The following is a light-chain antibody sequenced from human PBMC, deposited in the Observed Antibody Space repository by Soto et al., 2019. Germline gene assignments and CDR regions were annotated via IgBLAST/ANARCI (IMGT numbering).Light chain of an antibody. V-gene: IGKV3-15*01. CDR1: QSVSSN. J-gene: IGKJ4*01. Sequence: EIVMTQSPAILSVSPGERSTLSCRASQSVSSNLAWYQQKPGQAPRLLIYGASTRATGIPARFSGSGSGTEFTLTISSLQSEDFAVYYCQQYNNWPSLTFGGGTKVEIK. CDR2: GAS. CDR3: QQYNNWPSLT.